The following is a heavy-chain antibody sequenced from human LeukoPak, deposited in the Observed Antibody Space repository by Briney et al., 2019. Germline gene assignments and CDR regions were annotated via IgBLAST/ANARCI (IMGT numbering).Heavy chain of an antibody. CDR3: VREGAQCTSSNCIGWRAFDL. Sequence: GGSLRLSCAASGFTFSFRSYWMSWVRQAPGKGLEWVANINQDGRDKYYVDSVEGRIIISRDNARNSLFLQMNSLRGEDTAVYYCVREGAQCTSSNCIGWRAFDLWGQGTMVTVSS. CDR2: INQDGRDK. J-gene: IGHJ3*01. CDR1: GFTFSFRSYW. D-gene: IGHD1-1*01. V-gene: IGHV3-7*01.